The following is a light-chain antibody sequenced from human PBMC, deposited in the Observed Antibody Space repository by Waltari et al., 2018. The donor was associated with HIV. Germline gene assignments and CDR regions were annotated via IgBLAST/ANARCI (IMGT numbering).Light chain of an antibody. Sequence: QSALTQPASVSGSPGQSITISCTGSSSDVASSSYVSWYQQHPGKAPKLIIYAVNYRPSGVSNRFSGSKSGNTASLTISGLQAEDEADYYCNSYTSISTWVFGGGTKLTVL. CDR3: NSYTSISTWV. CDR1: SSDVASSSY. CDR2: AVN. J-gene: IGLJ3*02. V-gene: IGLV2-14*01.